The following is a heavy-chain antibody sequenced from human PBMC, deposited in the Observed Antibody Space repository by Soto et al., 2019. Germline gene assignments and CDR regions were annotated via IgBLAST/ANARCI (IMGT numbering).Heavy chain of an antibody. Sequence: QVQLVESGGGVVQPGRSLRLSCAASGFTFSSYGMHWVRQAPGKGLEWVAVISYDGSNKYYADSVKGRFTISRDNSKNTLYLQMNSLRAEDTAGYYCAKDFRYFDCLLFNPEYYYYMDVWGKGTTVTVSS. CDR1: GFTFSSYG. D-gene: IGHD3-9*01. J-gene: IGHJ6*03. CDR2: ISYDGSNK. V-gene: IGHV3-30*18. CDR3: AKDFRYFDCLLFNPEYYYYMDV.